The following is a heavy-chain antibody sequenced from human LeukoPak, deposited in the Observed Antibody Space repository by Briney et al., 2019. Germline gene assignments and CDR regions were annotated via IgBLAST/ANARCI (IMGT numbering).Heavy chain of an antibody. CDR1: GFTFSSYW. CDR2: IKQDGSEK. CDR3: ARDQGAVAPDY. V-gene: IGHV3-7*01. J-gene: IGHJ4*02. D-gene: IGHD6-19*01. Sequence: PGGSLRLSCAASGFTFSSYWMSWVRQAPGKGLEWVANIKQDGSEKYYVDSVKGRFTISRDNVKNSLYLQMNSLRAEDTAVYYCARDQGAVAPDYWGQGTLVTVSS.